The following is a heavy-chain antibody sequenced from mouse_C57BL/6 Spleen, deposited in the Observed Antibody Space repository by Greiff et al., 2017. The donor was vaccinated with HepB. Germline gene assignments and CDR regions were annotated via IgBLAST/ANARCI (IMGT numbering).Heavy chain of an antibody. V-gene: IGHV1-50*01. Sequence: VKQSCKASGYTFTSYWMQWVNQRPGQGLEWIGEIDPSDSYTNYNQKFKGKATLTVDTSSSTAYMQLSSLTSEDSAVYYCARFLWSSRGYYAMDYWGQGTSVTVSS. J-gene: IGHJ4*01. CDR1: GYTFTSYW. CDR2: IDPSDSYT. D-gene: IGHD1-1*02. CDR3: ARFLWSSRGYYAMDY.